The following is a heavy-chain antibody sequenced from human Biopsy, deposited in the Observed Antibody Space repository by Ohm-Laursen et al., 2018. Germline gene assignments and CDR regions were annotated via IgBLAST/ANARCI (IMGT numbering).Heavy chain of an antibody. CDR3: AGIVLGPTNDAFDI. Sequence: SDTLSLTCTVSGGSISGSSWSWIRQAAGKGLEWIGRNYPGGGTIYNPSLKSRVTMSVDTSKNHFSPNLNSVTAADTAVYYCAGIVLGPTNDAFDIWGQGTMVTVSS. CDR1: GGSISGSS. CDR2: NYPGGGT. J-gene: IGHJ3*02. D-gene: IGHD1-26*01. V-gene: IGHV4-4*07.